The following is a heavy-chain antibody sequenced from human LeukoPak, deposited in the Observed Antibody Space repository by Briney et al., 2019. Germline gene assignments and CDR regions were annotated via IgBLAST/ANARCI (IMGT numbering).Heavy chain of an antibody. CDR3: AELGITMIGGV. J-gene: IGHJ6*04. V-gene: IGHV3-48*04. D-gene: IGHD3-10*02. CDR1: GFTFSSDW. Sequence: GGSLRLSCAASGFTFSSDWMIWVRQPPGKGLEWVSYISSSGSTIYYADSVKGRFTISRDNAKNSLYLQMNSLRAEDTAVYYCAELGITMIGGVWGKGTTVTISS. CDR2: ISSSGSTI.